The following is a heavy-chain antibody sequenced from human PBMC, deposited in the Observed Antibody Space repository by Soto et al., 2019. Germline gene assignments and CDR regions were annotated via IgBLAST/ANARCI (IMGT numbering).Heavy chain of an antibody. CDR3: ARRRPNYFDY. V-gene: IGHV4-39*01. CDR2: IYHTGTT. J-gene: IGHJ4*02. Sequence: PSETLSLTCTVSGGSISNGGYYWSWIRQHPGKGLEWIGFIYHTGTTYYNPSLKSRVTISVDRSKIQFSLKLNSVTAADTAVYYCARRRPNYFDYWGQGTLVTVSS. CDR1: GGSISNGGYY.